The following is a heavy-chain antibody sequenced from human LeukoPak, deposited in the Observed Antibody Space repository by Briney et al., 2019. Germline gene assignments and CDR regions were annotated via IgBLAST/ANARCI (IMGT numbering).Heavy chain of an antibody. CDR2: IKQDGSEK. CDR3: ASASVRPAHGFDF. CDR1: GFIFSSYW. V-gene: IGHV3-7*01. J-gene: IGHJ3*01. D-gene: IGHD5-24*01. Sequence: GGSLRLSCAASGFIFSSYWMSWVRQAPGQGLERVANIKQDGSEKHYVDSVRGRLTISRDNARNSLYLQMNSLRAEDTAVYYCASASVRPAHGFDFWGQETMVTVAS.